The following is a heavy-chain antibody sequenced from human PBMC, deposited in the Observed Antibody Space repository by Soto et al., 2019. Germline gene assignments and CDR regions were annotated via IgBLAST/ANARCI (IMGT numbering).Heavy chain of an antibody. Sequence: GGSLRLSCAASGFNLGSYWMHWVRQAPGKGLVWVSRINDYGTTINYAESVEGRFTISRDDAKSEVYLQMNNLRAEDTAVYYCARGGLEHFDYWGQGALVTVSS. CDR2: INDYGTTI. D-gene: IGHD1-1*01. CDR1: GFNLGSYW. V-gene: IGHV3-74*01. J-gene: IGHJ4*02. CDR3: ARGGLEHFDY.